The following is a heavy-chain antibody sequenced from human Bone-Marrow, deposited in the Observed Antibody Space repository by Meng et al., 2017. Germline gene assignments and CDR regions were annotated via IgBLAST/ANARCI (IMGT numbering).Heavy chain of an antibody. D-gene: IGHD3-22*01. CDR2: IKQDGSEK. V-gene: IGHV3-7*01. J-gene: IGHJ4*02. CDR1: GFTFSSYW. CDR3: ARDHYYDSSGYYEFDY. Sequence: GGSLRLSCAASGFTFSSYWMSWVRQAPGKGLEWVANIKQDGSEKYYVDSVKGRFTISRDNAKNSLYLQMNSLRAEDTAVYYCARDHYYDSSGYYEFDYWGQGTLVTVSS.